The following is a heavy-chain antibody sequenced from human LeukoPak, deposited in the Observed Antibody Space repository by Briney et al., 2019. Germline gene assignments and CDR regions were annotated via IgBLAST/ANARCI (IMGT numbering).Heavy chain of an antibody. Sequence: SETLSLTCTVSGGSISSGDYYWSWIRQPPGKGLEWIGYIYYSGSTYYNPSLKSRVTISVDTSKNQFSLKLSSVTAADTAVYYCARHVGDIVVVPASTPLLDYWGQGTLVTVSS. CDR2: IYYSGST. CDR1: GGSISSGDYY. J-gene: IGHJ4*02. CDR3: ARHVGDIVVVPASTPLLDY. V-gene: IGHV4-30-4*01. D-gene: IGHD2-2*01.